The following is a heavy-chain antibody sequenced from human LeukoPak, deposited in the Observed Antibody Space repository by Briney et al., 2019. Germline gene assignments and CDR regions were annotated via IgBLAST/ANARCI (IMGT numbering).Heavy chain of an antibody. J-gene: IGHJ4*02. V-gene: IGHV5-51*01. D-gene: IGHD3-10*01. Sequence: GESLKISCKGSGYSFTSYWIGWVRQMPGKGLEWMGIIYPGDSDTRYSPSFQGQVTISADKSISTAYLQWNSLKASDTAMYYCARLSLVRGVGCDYWGQGTLVTVSS. CDR2: IYPGDSDT. CDR1: GYSFTSYW. CDR3: ARLSLVRGVGCDY.